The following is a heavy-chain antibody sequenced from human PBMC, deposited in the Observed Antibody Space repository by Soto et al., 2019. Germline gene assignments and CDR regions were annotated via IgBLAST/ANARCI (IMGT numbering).Heavy chain of an antibody. CDR1: GGSISSGGYY. J-gene: IGHJ4*02. D-gene: IGHD1-26*01. CDR3: ARSPGLSPLSRSYHFDY. CDR2: IYYRGST. V-gene: IGHV4-31*03. Sequence: QVQLQESGPGLVKPSQTLSLTCTVSGGSISSGGYYWSWIRQHPGKGLEWIGYIYYRGSTSYNTSLKSRVTISGDTSKNQFSLKLSSVTAADTAVYYCARSPGLSPLSRSYHFDYWGQGTLVTVSS.